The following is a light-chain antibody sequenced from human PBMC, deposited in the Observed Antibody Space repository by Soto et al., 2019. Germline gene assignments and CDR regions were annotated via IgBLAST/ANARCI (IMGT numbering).Light chain of an antibody. CDR1: STDVGRYNY. V-gene: IGLV2-14*01. J-gene: IGLJ1*01. Sequence: QSVLTQPASVSGSPGQSITISCTGTSTDVGRYNYVSWYQQHPGKAPKLMIYDVANRPSGVSNRFSGSKSGITASLTISGLQAEDEADYYCSSYTTSSTDVFGTGTKVTVL. CDR2: DVA. CDR3: SSYTTSSTDV.